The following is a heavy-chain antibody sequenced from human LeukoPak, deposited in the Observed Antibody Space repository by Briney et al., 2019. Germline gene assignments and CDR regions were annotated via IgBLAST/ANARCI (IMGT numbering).Heavy chain of an antibody. CDR1: RVTCSSNA. CDR2: ISGSGGST. Sequence: VEFRRRSLAAARVTCSSNAMISVGQAPGKRLEWVSAISGSGGSTYYADSVKGRFTISRDNAKNSLYLQMNSLRAEDTAVYYCARDIAPEVNYYGSGSYYYWGQGTLVTVSS. D-gene: IGHD3-10*01. J-gene: IGHJ4*02. CDR3: ARDIAPEVNYYGSGSYYY. V-gene: IGHV3-23*01.